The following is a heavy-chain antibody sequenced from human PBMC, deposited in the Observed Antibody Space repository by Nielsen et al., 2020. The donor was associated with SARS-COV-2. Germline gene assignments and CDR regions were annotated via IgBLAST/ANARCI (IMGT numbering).Heavy chain of an antibody. CDR1: GFTFSSYS. D-gene: IGHD4-17*01. Sequence: GESLKISCAASGFTFSSYSMNWVRQAPGKGLEWVSSISSSSSYIYYADSVKGRFTISRDNAKNSLYLQMNSLRAEDTAVYYCARDNVGSTTVTEPDYWGQGTLVTVSS. V-gene: IGHV3-21*01. CDR2: ISSSSSYI. J-gene: IGHJ4*02. CDR3: ARDNVGSTTVTEPDY.